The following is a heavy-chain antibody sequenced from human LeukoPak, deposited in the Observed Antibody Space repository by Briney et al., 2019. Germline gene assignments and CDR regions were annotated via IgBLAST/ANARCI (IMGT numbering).Heavy chain of an antibody. J-gene: IGHJ4*02. Sequence: PGRSLRLSCAASGFTFSSYGMHWVRQAPGKGLEWVAVISYDGSNKYYADSVKGRFTISRDNSKNTLYLQMNSLRAEDTAVYYCAKAPPTGGWYIDYWGQGTLVTVSS. D-gene: IGHD6-19*01. V-gene: IGHV3-30*18. CDR3: AKAPPTGGWYIDY. CDR2: ISYDGSNK. CDR1: GFTFSSYG.